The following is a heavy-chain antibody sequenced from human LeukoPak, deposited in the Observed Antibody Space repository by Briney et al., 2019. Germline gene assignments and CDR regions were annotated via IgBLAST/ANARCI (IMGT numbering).Heavy chain of an antibody. CDR3: ARAREVAGTRYYYYYYMDV. J-gene: IGHJ6*03. CDR1: GGTVRRFG. V-gene: IGHV1-69*13. D-gene: IGHD6-19*01. CDR2: IIPIFGTA. Sequence: RASVKVSCKASGGTVRRFGISWVRQAPGQGLEWMGGIIPIFGTANYAQKFQGRVTITADESTSTAYMELSSLRSEDTAVYYCARAREVAGTRYYYYYYMDVWGKGTTVTISS.